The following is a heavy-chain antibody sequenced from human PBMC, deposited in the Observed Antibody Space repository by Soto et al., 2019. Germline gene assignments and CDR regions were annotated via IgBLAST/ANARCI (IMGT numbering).Heavy chain of an antibody. CDR1: AFTVSSNY. CDR2: IYSGGRT. Sequence: PVRSLRISCAASAFTVSSNYMIWVRQAPETTLAWVSVIYSGGRTYCAGSVKGRFTISRDNSKNTLYLQMNSLRAEDTAVYFCARSVGMAVADKGYAFEIWGQGKMVTGS. J-gene: IGHJ3*02. D-gene: IGHD6-19*01. CDR3: ARSVGMAVADKGYAFEI. V-gene: IGHV3-66*01.